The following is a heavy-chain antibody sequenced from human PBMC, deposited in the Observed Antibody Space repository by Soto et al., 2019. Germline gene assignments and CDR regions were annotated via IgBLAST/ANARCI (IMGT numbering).Heavy chain of an antibody. CDR2: INHSGST. V-gene: IGHV4-34*01. CDR3: ARGRYGDYGY. D-gene: IGHD4-17*01. CDR1: GGKFRGYY. J-gene: IGHJ4*02. Sequence: PSVTLRLTCAVEGGKFRGYYCSWIRQHPGKGLEWIGEINHSGSTNYNPSLKSRVTISVDKSKNQFSLKLSSVTAADTAVYYCARGRYGDYGYWGQGTLVPVSS.